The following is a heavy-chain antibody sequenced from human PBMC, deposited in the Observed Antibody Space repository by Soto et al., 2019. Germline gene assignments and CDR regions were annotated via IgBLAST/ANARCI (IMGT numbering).Heavy chain of an antibody. D-gene: IGHD4-17*01. CDR1: GFTFSSYA. CDR3: ARDTHDYGGLDY. J-gene: IGHJ4*02. V-gene: IGHV3-30*04. Sequence: GGSLRLSCAASGFTFSSYAMHWVRQAPGKGLEWVAVISYDGSNKYYADSVKGRFTISRDNSKNTLYLQMNSLRAEDTAVYYCARDTHDYGGLDYWGKGTLVTVS. CDR2: ISYDGSNK.